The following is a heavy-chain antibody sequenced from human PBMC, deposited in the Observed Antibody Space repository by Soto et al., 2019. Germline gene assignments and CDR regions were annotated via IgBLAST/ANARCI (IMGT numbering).Heavy chain of an antibody. CDR3: ARFYCSGGDCYSGL. J-gene: IGHJ4*02. V-gene: IGHV4-31*03. D-gene: IGHD2-15*01. CDR2: IYYHSGTT. Sequence: QVQLQESGPGLVKPSQTLSLTCTVSGGSISSGGYFWSWIRQHPGKGLEWIGYIYYHSGTTFYSPSLKSRVTITIDKSNNQFSLNLSSMTAADTAVYYCARFYCSGGDCYSGLWGQGTLVTVSS. CDR1: GGSISSGGYF.